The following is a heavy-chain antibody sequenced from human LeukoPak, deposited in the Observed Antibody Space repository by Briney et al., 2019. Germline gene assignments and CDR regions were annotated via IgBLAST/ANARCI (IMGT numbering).Heavy chain of an antibody. D-gene: IGHD1-7*01. Sequence: KSGESLKISCEGSGYRFTDYWIGWVRQMPGKGLEWMGIIYPGDSDTRYSPSFQGQVTISADKSINTAHLQWSSLKASDTAMYYCARGAAGTTPDYYYFGLDVWGQGTTVRVSS. CDR3: ARGAAGTTPDYYYFGLDV. J-gene: IGHJ6*02. V-gene: IGHV5-51*01. CDR1: GYRFTDYW. CDR2: IYPGDSDT.